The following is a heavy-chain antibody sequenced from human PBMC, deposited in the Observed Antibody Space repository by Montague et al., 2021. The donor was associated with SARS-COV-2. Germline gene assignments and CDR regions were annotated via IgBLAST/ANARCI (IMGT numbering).Heavy chain of an antibody. CDR2: IYYSGST. CDR1: GGSISSGGYY. Sequence: TLSLTCTVSGGSISSGGYYWSWIRQHPGKGLEWIGYIYYSGSTYYNPSLKSRVTMSVDTSKNQCSLKLSSVTAADTAVYYCAGGVGWYSSSWCDYWGQGTRVTVSS. V-gene: IGHV4-31*03. D-gene: IGHD6-13*01. CDR3: AGGVGWYSSSWCDY. J-gene: IGHJ4*02.